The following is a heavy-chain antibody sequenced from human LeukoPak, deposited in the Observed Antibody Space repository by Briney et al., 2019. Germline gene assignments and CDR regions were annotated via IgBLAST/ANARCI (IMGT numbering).Heavy chain of an antibody. CDR2: ISYSGST. J-gene: IGHJ4*02. D-gene: IGHD1-26*01. V-gene: IGHV4-59*01. Sequence: SETLSLTCTVSGGSINSNYWSWIRQPPEKGLEWIGCISYSGSTNYNPSLKSRVTISLDTSKSQFSLNLNSVTAADTAVYYCARGRQVGNTGYYFDYWGQGTLVTVSS. CDR3: ARGRQVGNTGYYFDY. CDR1: GGSINSNY.